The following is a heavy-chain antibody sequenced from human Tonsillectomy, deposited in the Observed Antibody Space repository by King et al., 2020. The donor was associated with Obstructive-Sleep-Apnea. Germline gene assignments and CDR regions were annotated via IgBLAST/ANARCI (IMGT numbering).Heavy chain of an antibody. D-gene: IGHD3-10*01. J-gene: IGHJ4*02. CDR2: IYYSGST. V-gene: IGHV4-31*03. Sequence: VQLQESGPGLVKPSQTLSLTCTVSGGSISSGGYYWRWIRQHPGKGLEWIGYIYYSGSTYYNPSLKSRVTISVDTSKNQFSLKLSSVTAADTAVYYCARDQRGGITMVRGFVYWGQGTLVTVSS. CDR1: GGSISSGGYY. CDR3: ARDQRGGITMVRGFVY.